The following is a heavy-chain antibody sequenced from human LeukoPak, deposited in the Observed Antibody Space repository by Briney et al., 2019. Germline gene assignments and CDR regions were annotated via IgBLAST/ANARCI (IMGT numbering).Heavy chain of an antibody. CDR2: ISSSSSYI. CDR1: GFTLSSYW. V-gene: IGHV3-21*01. CDR3: ARDTIYSGSYRGVDY. Sequence: GGSLRLSCAASGFTLSSYWMSWVRQAPGKGREWVSSISSSSSYIYYADSVKGRFTISRDNAKNSLYLQMNSLRAEDTAVYYCARDTIYSGSYRGVDYWGQGTLVTVSS. D-gene: IGHD1-26*01. J-gene: IGHJ4*02.